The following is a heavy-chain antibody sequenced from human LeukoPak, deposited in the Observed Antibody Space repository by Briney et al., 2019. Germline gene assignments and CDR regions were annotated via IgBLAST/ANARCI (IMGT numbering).Heavy chain of an antibody. V-gene: IGHV3-7*01. CDR1: GFTFSSYA. CDR2: IKQDGSEK. D-gene: IGHD3-16*01. Sequence: GGSLRLSCAASGFTFSSYAMSWVRQAPGKGLEWVANIKQDGSEKYYVDSVKGRFTISRDNAKNSLYLQMNSLRAEDTATYYCARDGVSFDLWGQGTLVTVSS. J-gene: IGHJ5*02. CDR3: ARDGVSFDL.